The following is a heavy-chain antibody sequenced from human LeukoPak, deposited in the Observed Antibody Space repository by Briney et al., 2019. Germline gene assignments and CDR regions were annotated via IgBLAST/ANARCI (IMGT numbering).Heavy chain of an antibody. D-gene: IGHD3-22*01. CDR3: AKDHRITMIVVVIHSFDY. CDR2: ISGSGGST. CDR1: GFTFSSYA. V-gene: IGHV3-23*01. Sequence: GGSLRLSCAASGFTFSSYAMSWVRQAPGKGLEWVSAISGSGGSTYYADSVKGRFTISRDNSKNTLYLQMNSLRAEDTAVYYYAKDHRITMIVVVIHSFDYWGQGTLVTVSP. J-gene: IGHJ4*02.